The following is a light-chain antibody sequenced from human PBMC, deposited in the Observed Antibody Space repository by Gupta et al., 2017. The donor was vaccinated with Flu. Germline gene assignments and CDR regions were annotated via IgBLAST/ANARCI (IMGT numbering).Light chain of an antibody. Sequence: SAGSGSSSNIGNNYGYWYQHRPGTAPKRLIYENNKRPSGSTDRDAGSKSGTAATVGITGLQTGEEEEYYCGKWERSRSAGGYVFGTGTKVTVL. CDR1: SSNIGNNY. CDR3: GKWERSRSAGGYV. J-gene: IGLJ1*01. V-gene: IGLV1-51*02. CDR2: ENN.